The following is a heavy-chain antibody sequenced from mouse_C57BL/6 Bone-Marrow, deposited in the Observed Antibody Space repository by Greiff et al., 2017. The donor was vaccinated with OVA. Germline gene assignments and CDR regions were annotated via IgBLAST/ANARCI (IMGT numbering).Heavy chain of an antibody. CDR2: ISGGGGNT. Sequence: EVMLLESGGGLVKPGGSLKLSCAASGFTFTSYTMSWVRQTPGKRLEWVATISGGGGNTCYPDSVKGRFTISRDNAKNTLYMQMISLRSEDAAVYYCARPYYGSSYGYWGKSTTLTGSS. D-gene: IGHD1-1*01. J-gene: IGHJ2*01. V-gene: IGHV5-9*01. CDR3: ARPYYGSSYGY. CDR1: GFTFTSYT.